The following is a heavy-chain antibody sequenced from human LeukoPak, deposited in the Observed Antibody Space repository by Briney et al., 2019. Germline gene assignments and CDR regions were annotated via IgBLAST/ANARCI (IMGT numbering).Heavy chain of an antibody. CDR2: ISSSGSTI. V-gene: IGHV3-48*03. CDR1: GFTFSSYE. J-gene: IGHJ4*02. Sequence: GSLRLSCAASGFTFSSYEMNWVRQAPGKGLEWVSYISSSGSTIYYADSVKGRFTISRDNAKNSLYLQMNSLRAEDTAVYYCARWNGYNPPDYWGQGTLVTVSS. D-gene: IGHD5-24*01. CDR3: ARWNGYNPPDY.